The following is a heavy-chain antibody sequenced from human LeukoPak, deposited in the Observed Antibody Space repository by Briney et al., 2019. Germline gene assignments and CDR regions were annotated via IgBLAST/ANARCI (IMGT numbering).Heavy chain of an antibody. D-gene: IGHD3-16*01. CDR3: AREGYDYVWGSTKSFDY. CDR2: IIPIFGTA. CDR1: GGTFSSYA. Sequence: ASVKVSCKASGGTFSSYAISWVRQAPGQGLEWMGRIIPIFGTANYAQRFQGRVTITTDESTSTAYTELSSLRSEDTAVYYCAREGYDYVWGSTKSFDYWGQGTLVTVSS. V-gene: IGHV1-69*05. J-gene: IGHJ4*02.